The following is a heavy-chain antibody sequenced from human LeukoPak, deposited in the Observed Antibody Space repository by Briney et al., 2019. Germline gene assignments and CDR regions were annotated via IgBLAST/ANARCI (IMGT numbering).Heavy chain of an antibody. CDR1: GFTFSSYA. J-gene: IGHJ4*02. CDR3: ASQGGSSLYVVHY. CDR2: ISGSGGST. D-gene: IGHD6-13*01. V-gene: IGHV3-23*01. Sequence: QSGGSLRLSCAAFGFTFSSYAMSWVRQAPGKGLEWVSAISGSGGSTYYADSVKGRFTISRDNSKNTLYLQMNSLRAEDTAVYYCASQGGSSLYVVHYWGQGTLVTVSS.